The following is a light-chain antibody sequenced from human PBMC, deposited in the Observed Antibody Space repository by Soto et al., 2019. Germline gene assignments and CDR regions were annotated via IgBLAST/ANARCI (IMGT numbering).Light chain of an antibody. CDR1: SSDVGGYNY. V-gene: IGLV2-14*01. CDR2: EVS. Sequence: QSVLTQPASVSGSPGQSITISCTGTSSDVGGYNYVSWYQQHPGKAPKLMIYEVSNRPSGVSNRFSGSKSGNTASLTISGRQDEDEADYYCSSYTSSSTYVVFGGGTKVTVL. CDR3: SSYTSSSTYVV. J-gene: IGLJ2*01.